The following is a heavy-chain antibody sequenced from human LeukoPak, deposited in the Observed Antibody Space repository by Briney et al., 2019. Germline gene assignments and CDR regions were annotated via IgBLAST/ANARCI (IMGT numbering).Heavy chain of an antibody. V-gene: IGHV3-53*05. Sequence: PGGSLRLSCAASGFTVSSNYMSWVRQAPGKGLEWVSVIYSGGSTYYADSVKGRFTISRDNSKNTLYLQMNSLRAEDTAVYYCAKDGTDYDSSGYPLDAFDIWGQGTMVTVSS. CDR3: AKDGTDYDSSGYPLDAFDI. J-gene: IGHJ3*02. CDR2: IYSGGST. CDR1: GFTVSSNY. D-gene: IGHD3-22*01.